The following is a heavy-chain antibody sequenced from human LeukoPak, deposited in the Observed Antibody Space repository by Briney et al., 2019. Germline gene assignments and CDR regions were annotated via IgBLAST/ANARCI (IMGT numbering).Heavy chain of an antibody. D-gene: IGHD5-18*01. CDR1: GYTFTGNY. V-gene: IGHV1-2*02. CDR2: INPNSGGT. J-gene: IGHJ6*03. Sequence: ASVKVSCKASGYTFTGNYMHWVRQAPGQGLEWMGWINPNSGGTNYAQKFQGRVTMTRDTSIGTAYMELNRLRSDDTAVYYCARGEGSALQRVIHDFYYYMDVWGKGTPVTISS. CDR3: ARGEGSALQRVIHDFYYYMDV.